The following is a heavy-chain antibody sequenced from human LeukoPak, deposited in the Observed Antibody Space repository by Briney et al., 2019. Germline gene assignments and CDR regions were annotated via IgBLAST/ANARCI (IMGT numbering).Heavy chain of an antibody. D-gene: IGHD6-19*01. CDR2: INPSGGST. Sequence: GVSVKVSCKASGYTFTSYYMHWVRQAPGQGLEWMGIINPSGGSTNYAQKFQGRVTITADESTSTAYMELSSLRSEDTAVYYCARDLPYGYGSGWYIDAFDIWGQGTMVTVSS. CDR3: ARDLPYGYGSGWYIDAFDI. CDR1: GYTFTSYY. J-gene: IGHJ3*02. V-gene: IGHV1-46*01.